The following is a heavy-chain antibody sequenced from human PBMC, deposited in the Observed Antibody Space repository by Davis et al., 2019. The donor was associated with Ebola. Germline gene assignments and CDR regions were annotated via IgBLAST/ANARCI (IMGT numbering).Heavy chain of an antibody. CDR2: IYPGDSDT. CDR1: GYTFTSYW. CDR3: ARPGSSRQPDAFDI. V-gene: IGHV5-51*01. Sequence: GESLKISCKSSGYTFTSYWIAWVRQMPGKGLEWMGIIYPGDSDTRYSPSFQGQVTISADKSISTAYLQWSNLKASDTAMYYCARPGSSRQPDAFDIWGQGTMVTVSS. J-gene: IGHJ3*02. D-gene: IGHD6-13*01.